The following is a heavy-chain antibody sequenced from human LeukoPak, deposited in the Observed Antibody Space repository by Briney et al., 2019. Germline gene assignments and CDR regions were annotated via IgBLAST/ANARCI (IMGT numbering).Heavy chain of an antibody. D-gene: IGHD3-10*01. J-gene: IGHJ4*02. CDR3: ARGTPRGALSFGELYY. CDR2: INPNSGGT. CDR1: GYTFTGYY. Sequence: ASVKVSCKASGYTFTGYYMNWVRQAPGQGLEWMGWINPNSGGTNYAQKFQGRVTMTRDTSISTAYMELSRLRSDDTAVYYCARGTPRGALSFGELYYWGQGTLVTVSS. V-gene: IGHV1-2*02.